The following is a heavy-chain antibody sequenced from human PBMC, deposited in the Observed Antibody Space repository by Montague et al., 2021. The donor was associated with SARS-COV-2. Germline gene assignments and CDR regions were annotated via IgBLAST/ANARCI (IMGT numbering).Heavy chain of an antibody. CDR2: IWYDGSNK. V-gene: IGHV3-33*01. J-gene: IGHJ4*02. D-gene: IGHD7-27*01. CDR1: GFTFSSYG. CDR3: ARELLVTGDIDY. Sequence: SLRLSCAASGFTFSSYGMHWVRQAPGKGLDCFAVIWYDGSNKYYADSVQGRFTISRDNSKNTLYLQMNSLRAEDTAVYYCARELLVTGDIDYWGQGTLVTVSS.